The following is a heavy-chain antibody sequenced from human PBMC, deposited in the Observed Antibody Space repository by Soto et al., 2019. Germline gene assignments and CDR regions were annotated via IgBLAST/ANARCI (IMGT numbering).Heavy chain of an antibody. D-gene: IGHD3-3*01. V-gene: IGHV3-21*01. CDR3: ARDGAWDYDFWSGYPNWFDP. CDR1: GFTFSSYS. J-gene: IGHJ5*02. Sequence: PGGSLRLSCAASGFTFSSYSMNWVRQAPGKGLEWVSSISSSSSYIYYADSVKGRFTISRDNAKNSLYLQMNSLRAEDTAVYYCARDGAWDYDFWSGYPNWFDPWGQGTLVTVSS. CDR2: ISSSSSYI.